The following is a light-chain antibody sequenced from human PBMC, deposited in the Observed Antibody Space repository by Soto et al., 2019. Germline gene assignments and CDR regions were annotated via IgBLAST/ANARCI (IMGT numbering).Light chain of an antibody. CDR1: QSVASN. Sequence: ERVMTQSPATLSVSPGERATLSCRASQSVASNLAWYQQKPGQAPRLLIYGASTRATGIPARFSGSGSGTEFTLTVSGLQSEDFAVYYCQQYNSWPSFGQGTKLEI. CDR3: QQYNSWPS. V-gene: IGKV3-15*01. J-gene: IGKJ2*01. CDR2: GAS.